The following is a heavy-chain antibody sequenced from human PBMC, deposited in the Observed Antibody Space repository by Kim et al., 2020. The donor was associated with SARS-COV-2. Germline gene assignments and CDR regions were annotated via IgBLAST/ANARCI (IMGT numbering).Heavy chain of an antibody. CDR2: IYYSGST. D-gene: IGHD3-10*01. J-gene: IGHJ5*02. V-gene: IGHV4-30-4*01. CDR1: GGSISSGDYY. CDR3: AREDYRSYNWFDP. Sequence: SETLSLTCTVSGGSISSGDYYWSWIRQPPGKGLEWIGYIYYSGSTYYNPSLKSRVTISVDTSKNQFSLKLSSVTAADTAVYYCAREDYRSYNWFDPWGQGTLVTVSS.